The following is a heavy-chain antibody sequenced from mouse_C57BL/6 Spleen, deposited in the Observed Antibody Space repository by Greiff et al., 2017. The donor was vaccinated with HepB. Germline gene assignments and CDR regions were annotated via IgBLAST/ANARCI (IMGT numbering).Heavy chain of an antibody. V-gene: IGHV6-3*01. J-gene: IGHJ3*01. Sequence: EVMLVESGGGLVQPGGSMKLSCVASGFTFSNYWMNWVRQSPEKGLEWVAQIRLKSDNYATHYAESVKGWFTISRDDSKSSVYLQMNNLRAEDTGIYYCTLYYSNYGFAYWGQGTLVTVSA. CDR1: GFTFSNYW. CDR2: IRLKSDNYAT. D-gene: IGHD2-5*01. CDR3: TLYYSNYGFAY.